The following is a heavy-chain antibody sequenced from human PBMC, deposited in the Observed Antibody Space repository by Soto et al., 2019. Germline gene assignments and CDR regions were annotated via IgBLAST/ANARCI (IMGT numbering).Heavy chain of an antibody. CDR2: TYYRSKWYN. V-gene: IGHV6-1*01. CDR1: XXSVSSNSAX. J-gene: IGHJ6*02. CDR3: AREEESDRGYGMDV. D-gene: IGHD3-10*01. Sequence: TLSLTCAIXXXSVSSNSAXXXWLRQSPTRGLEWLGRTYYRSKWYNDYAVSVKSRITINPDTSKNQCSLQLNSVTPEDTAVYYCAREEESDRGYGMDVWGQGTTVSVSS.